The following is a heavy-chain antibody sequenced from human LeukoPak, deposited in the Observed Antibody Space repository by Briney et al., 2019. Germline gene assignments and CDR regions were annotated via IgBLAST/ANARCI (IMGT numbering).Heavy chain of an antibody. V-gene: IGHV3-7*01. Sequence: GGSLRLSCAASGFTFNKYWMSWVRQAPGKGLEWVANIKQDGSEKDYVDSMKGRFTISRDNAKNSLSLQMNSLRAEDTAVYYCARIGYSSSCFDYWGQGTLVTVSS. D-gene: IGHD6-13*01. CDR1: GFTFNKYW. CDR3: ARIGYSSSCFDY. CDR2: IKQDGSEK. J-gene: IGHJ4*02.